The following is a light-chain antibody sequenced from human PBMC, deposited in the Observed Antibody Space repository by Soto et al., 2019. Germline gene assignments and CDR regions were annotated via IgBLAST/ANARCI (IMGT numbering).Light chain of an antibody. CDR3: QQYNSYSP. J-gene: IGKJ1*01. CDR2: DAS. V-gene: IGKV1-5*01. Sequence: GDRVTITCRASQSISSSLAWYQQKPGKAPKLLIYDASSLESGVPSRFSGSGSGTEFTLTISSLQPDDFATYYCQQYNSYSPFGQGTKVEIK. CDR1: QSISSS.